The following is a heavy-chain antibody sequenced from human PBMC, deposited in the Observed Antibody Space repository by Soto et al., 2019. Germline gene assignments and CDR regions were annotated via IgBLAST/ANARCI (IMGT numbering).Heavy chain of an antibody. CDR1: GFTFSSYG. V-gene: IGHV3-33*01. Sequence: QVQLVESGGGVVQPGRSLRLSCAASGFTFSSYGMHWVRQAPGKGLEWVAVIWYDGSNKYYADSVKGRFTISRDNSKNTLYLQMNSLRAEDTAVYYCARDRGSKDIVGAVIYYYYGMDVWGQGTTVTVSS. J-gene: IGHJ6*02. CDR2: IWYDGSNK. CDR3: ARDRGSKDIVGAVIYYYYGMDV. D-gene: IGHD2-15*01.